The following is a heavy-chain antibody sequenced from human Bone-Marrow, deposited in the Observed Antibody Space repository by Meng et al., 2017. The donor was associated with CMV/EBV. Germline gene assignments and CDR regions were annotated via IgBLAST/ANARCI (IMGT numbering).Heavy chain of an antibody. CDR3: ARDQPLPEVGYYYGKDV. CDR1: GFTFSSYS. J-gene: IGHJ6*02. CDR2: ISSSSSYI. V-gene: IGHV3-21*01. D-gene: IGHD3-16*01. Sequence: GESLKISCAASGFTFSSYSMNWVRQAPGKGLEWVSSISSSSSYIYYADSVKGRFTISRDNAKNSLYLQMNSLRAEDTAVYYCARDQPLPEVGYYYGKDVWGQGTTVTVSS.